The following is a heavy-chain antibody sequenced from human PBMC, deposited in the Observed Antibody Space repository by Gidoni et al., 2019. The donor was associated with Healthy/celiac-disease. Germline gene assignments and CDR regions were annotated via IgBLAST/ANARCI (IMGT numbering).Heavy chain of an antibody. J-gene: IGHJ4*02. CDR2: ISGSGGST. D-gene: IGHD2-15*01. Sequence: EVQLLASGGGLVQPGGSLRLSCAASGFTFSSYAMSGVRQAPGKGLEGVSAISGSGGSTYYADSVKGRFTISRDNSKNTLYLQMNSLRAEDTAVYYCAKDAGAAPGGWDYWGQGTLVTVSS. CDR3: AKDAGAAPGGWDY. V-gene: IGHV3-23*01. CDR1: GFTFSSYA.